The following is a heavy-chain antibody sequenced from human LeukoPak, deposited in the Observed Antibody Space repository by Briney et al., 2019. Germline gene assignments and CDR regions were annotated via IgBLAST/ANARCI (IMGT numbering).Heavy chain of an antibody. J-gene: IGHJ4*02. CDR3: AKGGKWDVTPFDY. Sequence: GGSLRLSCAASGFTFSSYAMSWVRQAPGKGLEWVSTISGSGGNTYYADSVKGRFTISRDNSKNTLYVQMNSLRAEDTAVYYCAKGGKWDVTPFDYWGQGTLVTVSS. D-gene: IGHD1-26*01. CDR2: ISGSGGNT. CDR1: GFTFSSYA. V-gene: IGHV3-23*01.